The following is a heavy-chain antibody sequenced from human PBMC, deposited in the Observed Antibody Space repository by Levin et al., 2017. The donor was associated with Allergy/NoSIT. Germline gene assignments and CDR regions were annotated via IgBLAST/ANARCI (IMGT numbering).Heavy chain of an antibody. Sequence: ESLKISCAVYGGSFSGYYWSWIRQPPGKGLEWIGEINHSGSTNYNPSLKSRVTISVDTSKNQFSLKLSSVTAADTAVYYCARWDGYTDYWGQGTLVTVSS. CDR3: ARWDGYTDY. D-gene: IGHD5-24*01. CDR1: GGSFSGYY. V-gene: IGHV4-34*01. J-gene: IGHJ4*02. CDR2: INHSGST.